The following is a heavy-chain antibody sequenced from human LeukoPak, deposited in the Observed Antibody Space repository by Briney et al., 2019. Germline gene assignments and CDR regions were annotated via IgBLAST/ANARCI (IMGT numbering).Heavy chain of an antibody. V-gene: IGHV3-30*02. D-gene: IGHD2-2*02. Sequence: PGGSLRLSCAASGFTFSSYGMHWVRQAPGKGLEWVAFIRYDGSNKYYADSVKGRFAISRDNSKNTLYLQMNSLRAEDTAVYYCAKDGGYCSSTSCYTGFNWGQGTLVTVSS. CDR2: IRYDGSNK. CDR3: AKDGGYCSSTSCYTGFN. CDR1: GFTFSSYG. J-gene: IGHJ4*02.